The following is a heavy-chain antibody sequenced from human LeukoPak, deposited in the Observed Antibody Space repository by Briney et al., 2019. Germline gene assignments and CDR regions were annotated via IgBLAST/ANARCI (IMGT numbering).Heavy chain of an antibody. CDR2: ISAYNGNT. J-gene: IGHJ5*02. Sequence: ASVKVSCKASGYTFTSFGISWVRQAPGQGLEWMGWISAYNGNTNYAQKLQGRVTMTTDTSTSTAYMELRSLRSDDTAVYYCARDRDIVVVVAATGGWFDPWGQGTLVTVSS. D-gene: IGHD2-15*01. CDR3: ARDRDIVVVVAATGGWFDP. V-gene: IGHV1-18*01. CDR1: GYTFTSFG.